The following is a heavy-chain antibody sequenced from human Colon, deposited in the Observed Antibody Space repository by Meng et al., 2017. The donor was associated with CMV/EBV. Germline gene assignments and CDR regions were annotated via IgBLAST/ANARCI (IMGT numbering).Heavy chain of an antibody. Sequence: QLQVKQSGAGVEVPEASVKVSCNSTAYTFSDYSIQWLRQPPGQGLEWMGWIRSDGRDTNSEQKLRCRVTMTWDASASTASMEMRGLTSAHKDVSFCVRRSGWSLFDYWGPGALVTVSS. CDR2: IRSDGRDT. V-gene: IGHV1-2*02. CDR3: VRRSGWSLFDY. CDR1: AYTFSDYS. D-gene: IGHD6-19*01. J-gene: IGHJ4*02.